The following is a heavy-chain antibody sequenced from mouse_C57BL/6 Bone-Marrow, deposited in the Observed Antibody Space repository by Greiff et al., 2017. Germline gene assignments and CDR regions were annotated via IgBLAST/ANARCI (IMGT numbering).Heavy chain of an antibody. CDR2: IFPGSGST. D-gene: IGHD2-2*01. CDR1: GYTFTDYY. CDR3: AREGIWLRRRGFAY. Sequence: QVQLKQSGPELVKPGASVKISCKASGYTFTDYYINWVKQRPGQGLEWIGWIFPGSGSTYYNEKFKGKATLTVDKSSSTAYMLLSSLTSEDSAVYFCAREGIWLRRRGFAYWGQGTLVTVSA. J-gene: IGHJ3*01. V-gene: IGHV1-75*01.